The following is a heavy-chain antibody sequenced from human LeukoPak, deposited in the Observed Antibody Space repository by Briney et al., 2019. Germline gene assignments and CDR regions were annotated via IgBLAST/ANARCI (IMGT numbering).Heavy chain of an antibody. V-gene: IGHV4-4*09. CDR2: IYTSGST. Sequence: SETLSLTCTVSGGSISSYYWSWIRQPPGKGLEWIGYIYTSGSTNYNPSLKSRVTISVDTSKNQFSLKLSSVTAADTAVYYCARQGSSGSYDYWGQGTLVTVSS. J-gene: IGHJ4*02. CDR1: GGSISSYY. CDR3: ARQGSSGSYDY. D-gene: IGHD1-26*01.